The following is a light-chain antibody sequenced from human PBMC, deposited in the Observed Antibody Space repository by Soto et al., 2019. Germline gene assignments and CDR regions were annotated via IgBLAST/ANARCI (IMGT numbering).Light chain of an antibody. CDR2: GVS. J-gene: IGLJ1*01. V-gene: IGLV2-14*01. Sequence: QSVLTQTASVSGSPGQSITISCAGTISDFVLYNYLYWYQQHPGKAPKLLLYGVSNRPSGVSDRFSGSKSGNTASLTISGLQAEDEADYFCSPHTTTSSALQVFGTGTTVTV. CDR1: ISDFVLYNY. CDR3: SPHTTTSSALQV.